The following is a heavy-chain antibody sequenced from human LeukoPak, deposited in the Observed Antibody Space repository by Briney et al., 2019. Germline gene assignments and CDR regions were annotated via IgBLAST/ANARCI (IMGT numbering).Heavy chain of an antibody. CDR3: ASQYSSGWYLEGYFDY. J-gene: IGHJ4*02. CDR2: VNHSGST. CDR1: GGSFSGYY. D-gene: IGHD6-19*01. Sequence: SETLSLTCAVYGGSFSGYYWSCIRQPPGKGLEWIGEVNHSGSTNYNPSLKSRVTISVDTSKNQFSLKLSSVTAADTAVYYCASQYSSGWYLEGYFDYWGQGTLVTVSS. V-gene: IGHV4-34*01.